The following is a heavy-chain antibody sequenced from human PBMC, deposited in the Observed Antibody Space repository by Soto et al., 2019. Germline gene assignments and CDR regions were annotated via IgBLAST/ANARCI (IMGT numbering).Heavy chain of an antibody. CDR3: AREKSNGPRPNAFDI. V-gene: IGHV1-69*06. Sequence: SVKVSCKASGGTFSIYAISWVLRAPGQGLEWMGGIIPIFGTANYAQKFQGRVTITADKSTSTAYMELSSLRSEDTAVYYCAREKSNGPRPNAFDIWGHGTMVTVSS. D-gene: IGHD2-8*01. J-gene: IGHJ3*02. CDR2: IIPIFGTA. CDR1: GGTFSIYA.